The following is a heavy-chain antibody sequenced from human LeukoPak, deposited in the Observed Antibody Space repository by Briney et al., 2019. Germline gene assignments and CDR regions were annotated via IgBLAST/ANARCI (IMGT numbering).Heavy chain of an antibody. D-gene: IGHD3-9*01. CDR1: GYTFTGYY. CDR3: ASHQLRYFDWLSGEETVDV. CDR2: MNPNSGGT. V-gene: IGHV1-2*02. J-gene: IGHJ4*02. Sequence: ASVKVSCKASGYTFTGYYMHWVRQAPGQGLEWMGWMNPNSGGTNYAQKFQGRVTMTRDTSISTAYMELSRLRSDDTAVYYCASHQLRYFDWLSGEETVDVWGQGTLVTVSS.